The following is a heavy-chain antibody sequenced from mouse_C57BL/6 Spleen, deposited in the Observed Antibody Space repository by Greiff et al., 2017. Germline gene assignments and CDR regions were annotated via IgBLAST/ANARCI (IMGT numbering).Heavy chain of an antibody. V-gene: IGHV10-1*01. CDR3: VRHEFWPMDY. CDR1: GFSFNTYA. J-gene: IGHJ4*01. Sequence: EVQRVESGGGLVQPKGSLKISCAASGFSFNTYAMNWVRQAPGKGLEWVARIRSKSNNYTTYYAESVKDRFTISRYDSESMLYLHMNNLKAEDTAMYYCVRHEFWPMDYWGQGTSVTVSS. CDR2: IRSKSNNYTT.